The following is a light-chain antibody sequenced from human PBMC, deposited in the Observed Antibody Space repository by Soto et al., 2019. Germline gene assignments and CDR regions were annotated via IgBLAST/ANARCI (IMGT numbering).Light chain of an antibody. V-gene: IGKV3-15*01. Sequence: EMVMTQSPATLSVSPGERATLSCRASQSVSSNLAWYQQKPGQAPRLLIYGASTRATGIPDRFSGSGSGTEFTLTISSLQSEDFAIYYCQQYHHWPPITFGQGTRLEI. CDR1: QSVSSN. J-gene: IGKJ5*01. CDR2: GAS. CDR3: QQYHHWPPIT.